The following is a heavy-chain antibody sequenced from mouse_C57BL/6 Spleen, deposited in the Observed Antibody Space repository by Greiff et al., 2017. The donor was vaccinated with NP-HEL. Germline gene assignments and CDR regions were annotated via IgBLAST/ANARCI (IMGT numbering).Heavy chain of an antibody. J-gene: IGHJ4*01. Sequence: QVQLQQPGTELVKPGASVKLSCKASGYTFTSCWMHWVKQRPGQGLEWIGNINPSNGGTNYNEKFKSKATLTVDKSSSTAYMQLSSLTSEDSAVYYCARQRATVVATDYYAMDYWGQGTSVTVSS. CDR2: INPSNGGT. CDR3: ARQRATVVATDYYAMDY. CDR1: GYTFTSCW. V-gene: IGHV1-53*01. D-gene: IGHD1-1*01.